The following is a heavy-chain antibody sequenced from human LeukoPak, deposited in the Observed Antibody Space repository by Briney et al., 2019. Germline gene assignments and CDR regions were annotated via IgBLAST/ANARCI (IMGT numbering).Heavy chain of an antibody. CDR3: AREGGYGDYES. J-gene: IGHJ5*02. V-gene: IGHV1-18*01. Sequence: GASVKASCKASGYTFTSYGISWVRQAPGQGLEWMGWISVYNGNTNYAQELQGRVTMTTDTSTSTAYMELRSLKSDDTAVYYCAREGGYGDYESWGQGTLVTVSS. CDR1: GYTFTSYG. CDR2: ISVYNGNT. D-gene: IGHD4-17*01.